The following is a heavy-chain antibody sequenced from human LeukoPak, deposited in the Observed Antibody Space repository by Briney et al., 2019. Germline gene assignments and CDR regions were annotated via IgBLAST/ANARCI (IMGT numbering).Heavy chain of an antibody. CDR3: ARLNIHNWFDP. V-gene: IGHV4-4*07. CDR2: IYTSGST. CDR1: GASLSSNY. Sequence: SETLSLTCTVSGASLSSNYWSWIRQPAGKGLEWIGRIYTSGSTDYNPSLESRVTMSVDTSKNRFSLKLSSVTAADTAVYYCARLNIHNWFDPWGQGTLVTVSS. D-gene: IGHD2/OR15-2a*01. J-gene: IGHJ5*02.